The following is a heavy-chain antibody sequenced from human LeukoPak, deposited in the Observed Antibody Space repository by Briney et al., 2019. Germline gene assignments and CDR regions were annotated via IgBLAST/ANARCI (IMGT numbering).Heavy chain of an antibody. J-gene: IGHJ4*02. D-gene: IGHD5-18*01. CDR2: IWYDGSNK. V-gene: IGHV3-33*01. CDR3: ARGGIQLWRSYFDY. Sequence: GGSLRLSCAASGFTFSSYGMHWVRQAPGKGLEWVAVIWYDGSNKYYADSVKGRFTISRDNSKNTLYLQMNSLRAEDTAVYYCARGGIQLWRSYFDYWRQGTLVTVSS. CDR1: GFTFSSYG.